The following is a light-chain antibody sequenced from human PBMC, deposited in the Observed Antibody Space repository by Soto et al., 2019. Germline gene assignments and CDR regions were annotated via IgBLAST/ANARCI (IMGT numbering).Light chain of an antibody. V-gene: IGKV1-39*01. Sequence: DIQMTQSPSSLSASVGDRVTITCRASQSISSYLNWYQHKPGKAPKLLIYAASSLQTGVPSRFSGSRSRTDFALTISSLQREDFATYYCQQTDTFPRTFGQGTKVEMK. J-gene: IGKJ1*01. CDR1: QSISSY. CDR3: QQTDTFPRT. CDR2: AAS.